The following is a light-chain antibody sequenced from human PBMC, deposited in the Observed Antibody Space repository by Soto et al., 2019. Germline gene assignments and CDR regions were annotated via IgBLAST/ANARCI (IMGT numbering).Light chain of an antibody. CDR1: QSVSSY. Sequence: VLTQSPATLSLSPGERATLSCRASQSVSSYLAWYQQKPGQAPRLLIYDTSNRATGVPARFSGSGSGTEFTLTISSLQSEDFAVYYCHQYNFWPSFGQGTKVDIK. V-gene: IGKV3-11*01. CDR3: HQYNFWPS. J-gene: IGKJ1*01. CDR2: DTS.